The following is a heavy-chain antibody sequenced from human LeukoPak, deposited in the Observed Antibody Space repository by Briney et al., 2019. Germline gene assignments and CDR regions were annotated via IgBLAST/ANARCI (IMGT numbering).Heavy chain of an antibody. CDR1: GLTFSRYA. D-gene: IGHD7-27*01. CDR3: ARFTWGCRGGCC. V-gene: IGHV3-23*05. J-gene: IGHJ4*02. Sequence: SGGSLRLSCAVSGLTFSRYAMSWIRQPPGKGLEWVSGVDGSGTSTSYGDSVRGRFTISRDTSKDTIHLQMNSLRAEDSAVYYCARFTWGCRGGCCWGRGTLLTVSS. CDR2: VDGSGTST.